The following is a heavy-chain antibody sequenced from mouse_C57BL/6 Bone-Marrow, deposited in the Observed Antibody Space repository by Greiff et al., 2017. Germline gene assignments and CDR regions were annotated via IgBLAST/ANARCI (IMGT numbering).Heavy chain of an antibody. Sequence: QVQLQQSGAELARPGASVKLSCKASGYTFTSYGISWVKQRTGQGLEWIGEIYPRSGNTYYNEKFKGKATLTADKSSSTAYMELRSLTSEDSAGYCCATDYYGSSYWWYFDVWGTGTTVTVSS. CDR2: IYPRSGNT. J-gene: IGHJ1*03. D-gene: IGHD1-1*01. V-gene: IGHV1-81*01. CDR1: GYTFTSYG. CDR3: ATDYYGSSYWWYFDV.